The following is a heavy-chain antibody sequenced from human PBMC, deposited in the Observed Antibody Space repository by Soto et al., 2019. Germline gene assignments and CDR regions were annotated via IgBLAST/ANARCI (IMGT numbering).Heavy chain of an antibody. CDR2: ISSRGTSI. CDR1: GFTFSDNY. D-gene: IGHD2-21*02. V-gene: IGHV3-11*01. Sequence: QVQLVESGGGLVKPGGSLRLSCAASGFTFSDNYMSWIRQAPGKGLEWVSYISSRGTSIYYADSVKGRFTVSRDNAKNSLYLQMNSLRAKDTAVYYCARVPYCGGDCYPLFDYWGQGTLVTVSS. J-gene: IGHJ4*02. CDR3: ARVPYCGGDCYPLFDY.